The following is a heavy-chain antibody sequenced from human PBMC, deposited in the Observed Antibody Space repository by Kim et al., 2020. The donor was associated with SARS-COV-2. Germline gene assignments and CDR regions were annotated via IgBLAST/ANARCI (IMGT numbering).Heavy chain of an antibody. CDR2: IKSKTDGGTT. D-gene: IGHD3-10*01. J-gene: IGHJ4*02. CDR3: TTFPITMVRGVISAFDY. CDR1: GFTFSNAW. V-gene: IGHV3-15*01. Sequence: GGSLRLSCAASGFTFSNAWMSWVRQAPGKGLEWVGRIKSKTDGGTTDYAAPVKGRFTISRDDSKTTLYLQMSSLKTEDTAVYYCTTFPITMVRGVISAFDYWGQGTLVTVSS.